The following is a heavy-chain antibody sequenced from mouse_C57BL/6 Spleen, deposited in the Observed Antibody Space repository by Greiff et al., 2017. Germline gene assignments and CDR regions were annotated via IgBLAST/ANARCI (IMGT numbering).Heavy chain of an antibody. D-gene: IGHD1-1*01. V-gene: IGHV6-3*01. CDR2: IRLKSDNYAT. J-gene: IGHJ2*01. CDR3: TAATVV. Sequence: EVQGVESGGGLVQPGGSMKLSCVASGFTFSNYWMNWVRQSPEKGLEWVAQIRLKSDNYATHYAESVKGRFTISRDDSKSSFYLQMNNLRAEDTGIYYCTAATVVWGQGTTLTVSS. CDR1: GFTFSNYW.